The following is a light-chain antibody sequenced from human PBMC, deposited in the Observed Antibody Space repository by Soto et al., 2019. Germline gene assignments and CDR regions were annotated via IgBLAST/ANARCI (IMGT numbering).Light chain of an antibody. V-gene: IGKV2-24*01. CDR1: QSLANSDGNTY. CDR2: KVS. J-gene: IGKJ4*01. CDR3: MQAAQFPLT. Sequence: EIVLTQTPLSSPVTLGQPASISCRSSQSLANSDGNTYLSWFQQRPGQPPRLLIYKVSKRFSGVPDRFSGSGGGTDFTLKISRVEAEDVGLYYCMQAAQFPLTFGGGTKVEI.